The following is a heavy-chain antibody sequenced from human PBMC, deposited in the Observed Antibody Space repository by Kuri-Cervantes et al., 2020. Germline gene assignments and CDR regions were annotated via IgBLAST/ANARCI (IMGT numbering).Heavy chain of an antibody. D-gene: IGHD6-6*01. CDR2: IIPIFGTA. CDR3: AKELRYSSSSYFDY. Sequence: SVKVSCKASGGTFSSYAISWVRQAPGQGLEWMGGIIPIFGTANYAQKFQGRVTITTDESTSTAYMELNSLRAEDTAVYYCAKELRYSSSSYFDYWGQGTLVTVSS. CDR1: GGTFSSYA. V-gene: IGHV1-69*05. J-gene: IGHJ4*02.